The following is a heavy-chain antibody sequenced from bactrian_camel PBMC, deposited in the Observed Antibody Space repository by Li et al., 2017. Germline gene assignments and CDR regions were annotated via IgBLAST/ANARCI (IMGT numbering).Heavy chain of an antibody. CDR2: ITTESNIT. CDR1: AYTYSSKC. J-gene: IGHJ6*01. CDR3: AAGFSGLLKAWETLSRWSC. V-gene: IGHV3S53*01. D-gene: IGHD1*01. Sequence: QVQLVESGGGSVQVGGSLRLSCAASAYTYSSKCMGWFRQAPGEVPEGVAAITTESNITHYADSVKGRFTISQDDTKSSVYLEMTMLEPEDTAIYYCAAGFSGLLKAWETLSRWSCWGQGTQVTVS.